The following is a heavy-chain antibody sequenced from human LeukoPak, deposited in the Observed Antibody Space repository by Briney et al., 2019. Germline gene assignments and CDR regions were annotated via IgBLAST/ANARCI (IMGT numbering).Heavy chain of an antibody. CDR3: ARGIGVITTLDAFDI. V-gene: IGHV3-48*04. Sequence: PGGSLRLSCAASGFTFRSYSMNWVRQAPGKGLEWVSYISSSSSTIYYADSVKGRFTISRDNAKNSLYLQMNSLRAEDTAVYYCARGIGVITTLDAFDIWGQGTMVTVSS. D-gene: IGHD3-22*01. CDR1: GFTFRSYS. CDR2: ISSSSSTI. J-gene: IGHJ3*02.